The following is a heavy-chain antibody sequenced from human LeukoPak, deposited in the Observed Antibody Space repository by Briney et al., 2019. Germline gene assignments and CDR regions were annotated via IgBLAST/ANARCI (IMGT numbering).Heavy chain of an antibody. J-gene: IGHJ4*02. D-gene: IGHD3-10*01. Sequence: ASVKVSCKASGYTFTGYYMHWVRQAPGQGLEWMGWINPNSGGTNYAQKFQGRVTMTRDTSISTAYMELSRLRSDDTAVYYCARWPYGSGSRVFDYWGQGTLVTVSS. CDR3: ARWPYGSGSRVFDY. V-gene: IGHV1-2*02. CDR1: GYTFTGYY. CDR2: INPNSGGT.